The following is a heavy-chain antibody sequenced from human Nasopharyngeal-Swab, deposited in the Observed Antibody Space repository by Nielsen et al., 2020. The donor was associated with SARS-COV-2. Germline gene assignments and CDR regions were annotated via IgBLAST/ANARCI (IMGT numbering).Heavy chain of an antibody. CDR3: ARHDQWLIRLKN. J-gene: IGHJ4*02. D-gene: IGHD6-19*01. CDR2: IFYTGIT. V-gene: IGHV4-39*01. Sequence: SETLSLTCTVSGGSISDASYNWGWIRQPPGRGPEWIAAIFYTGITYYSSSLRRRATISIDTSKNQFSLNLISVTAADTAVYYCARHDQWLIRLKNWGQGALVTVSS. CDR1: GGSISDASYN.